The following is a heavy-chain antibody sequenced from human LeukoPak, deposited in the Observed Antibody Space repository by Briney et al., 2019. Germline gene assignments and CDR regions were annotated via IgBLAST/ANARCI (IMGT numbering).Heavy chain of an antibody. CDR3: AREGSSGRYDYYYYYMDV. CDR2: ISAYNGNT. D-gene: IGHD6-19*01. CDR1: GYTFTSYG. Sequence: GASVKVCCKASGYTFTSYGISWVRQAPGQGLEWMGWISAYNGNTNYAQKLQGRVTMTTDTSTSTAYMELRSLRSDDTAVYYCAREGSSGRYDYYYYYMDVWGKGTTVTISS. V-gene: IGHV1-18*01. J-gene: IGHJ6*03.